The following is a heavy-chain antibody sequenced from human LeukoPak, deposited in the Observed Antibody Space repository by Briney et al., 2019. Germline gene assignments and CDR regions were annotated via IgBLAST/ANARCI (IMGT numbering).Heavy chain of an antibody. V-gene: IGHV3-23*01. J-gene: IGHJ4*02. D-gene: IGHD3-9*01. CDR2: ISGSGGST. CDR3: AKANGQYYDILTGPLDY. Sequence: GTSLRLSCAASGFTFSSYAMSWVRQAPGKGLEWVSAISGSGGSTYYADSVKGRFTISRDNSKNTLYLQMNSLRAEDTAVYYCAKANGQYYDILTGPLDYWGQGTLVTVSS. CDR1: GFTFSSYA.